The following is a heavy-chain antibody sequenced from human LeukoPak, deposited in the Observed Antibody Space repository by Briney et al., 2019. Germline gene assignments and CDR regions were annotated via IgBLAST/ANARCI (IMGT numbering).Heavy chain of an antibody. CDR2: ISASGGTT. V-gene: IGHV3-23*01. CDR3: AKDPREYCSSTSCPNWFDP. J-gene: IGHJ5*02. Sequence: GGSLRLSCAASGFTFSSYAMSWVRQAPGKGLEWVSSISASGGTTYYADSVKGRFTISRDNSKNTLYLQMLSLRTEDSATYYCAKDPREYCSSTSCPNWFDPWGQGTLVTVSS. CDR1: GFTFSSYA. D-gene: IGHD2-2*01.